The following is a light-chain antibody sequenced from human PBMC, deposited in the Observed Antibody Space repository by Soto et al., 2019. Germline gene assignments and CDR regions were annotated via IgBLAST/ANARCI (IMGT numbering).Light chain of an antibody. J-gene: IGKJ1*01. CDR3: QQYNNWPRT. CDR2: DAS. Sequence: EIVMTQSPATLSVSLGERATLSCRASQSVSSSLAWYQQKPGQAPSLLIYDASTRATGIPARFSGSGSGTEFTLTISSLQSEDFAVYYCQQYNNWPRTFGQGTKVEIK. V-gene: IGKV3-15*01. CDR1: QSVSSS.